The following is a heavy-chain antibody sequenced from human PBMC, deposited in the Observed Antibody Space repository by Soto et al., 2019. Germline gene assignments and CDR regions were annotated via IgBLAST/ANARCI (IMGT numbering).Heavy chain of an antibody. D-gene: IGHD6-19*01. Sequence: QVQLVQSGAEVKKPGASVKVSCKASGYTFTTYGISWVRQAPGQGLEWMGWINGYNGNTNYAQKLQGRVTMTTDTSTSTAYMELRSLISDDTAVYYCTRDPVAGTYFDYWGQGTLVTVSS. CDR3: TRDPVAGTYFDY. CDR1: GYTFTTYG. V-gene: IGHV1-18*01. J-gene: IGHJ4*02. CDR2: INGYNGNT.